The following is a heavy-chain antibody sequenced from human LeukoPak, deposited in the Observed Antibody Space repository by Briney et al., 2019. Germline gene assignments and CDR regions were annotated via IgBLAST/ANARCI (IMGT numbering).Heavy chain of an antibody. D-gene: IGHD4-17*01. CDR2: IYHSGST. Sequence: SGTLSLTCAVSGGSISSSNWWSWVRQPPGKGLEWIGEIYHSGSTNYNPSLKSRVTISVDKSKNQFSLKLSSVTAADTAVYYCARDRYGDRGGIFDYWGQGTLVTVSS. CDR3: ARDRYGDRGGIFDY. J-gene: IGHJ4*02. V-gene: IGHV4-4*02. CDR1: GGSISSSNW.